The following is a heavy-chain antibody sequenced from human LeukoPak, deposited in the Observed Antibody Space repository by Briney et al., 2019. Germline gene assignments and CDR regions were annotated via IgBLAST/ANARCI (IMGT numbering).Heavy chain of an antibody. CDR3: ARERIAARYFDY. V-gene: IGHV4-39*07. Sequence: SETLSLTCTVSGGSISSGGYYWSWIRQPPGKGLEWIGEINHSGSTNYNPSLKSRVTISVDTSKNQFSLKLSSVTAADTAVYYCARERIAARYFDYWGQGTLVTVSS. CDR2: INHSGST. CDR1: GGSISSGGYY. J-gene: IGHJ4*02. D-gene: IGHD6-6*01.